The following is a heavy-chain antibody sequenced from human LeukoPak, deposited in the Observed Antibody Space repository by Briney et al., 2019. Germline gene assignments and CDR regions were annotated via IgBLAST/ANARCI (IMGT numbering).Heavy chain of an antibody. CDR2: ISWNSGSI. D-gene: IGHD6-6*01. V-gene: IGHV3-9*01. J-gene: IGHJ4*02. Sequence: PGGSLRLSCAASGFTFDDYAMPWVRHAPGKGLEWVSGISWNSGSIGYADSVKGRFTISRDNAKNSLYLQMNSLRAEDTALYYCAKGGSDSSSSFDYWGQGTLVTVSS. CDR3: AKGGSDSSSSFDY. CDR1: GFTFDDYA.